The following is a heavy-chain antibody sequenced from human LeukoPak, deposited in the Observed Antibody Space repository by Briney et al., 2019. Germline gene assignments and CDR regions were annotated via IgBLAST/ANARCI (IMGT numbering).Heavy chain of an antibody. CDR3: AGSPPYYDFLAGYYGNYLDY. J-gene: IGHJ4*02. CDR1: GYSFTSYW. D-gene: IGHD3-9*01. CDR2: IYPGDSDA. Sequence: GEPLNISFNASGYSFTSYWIGWVRHMPRKRLEWIRIIYPGDSDARDSPSFQSQVTISAYKFLSTAYLQWLRLKDSHTAMYYCAGSPPYYDFLAGYYGNYLDYWGQGTMVTVSS. V-gene: IGHV5-51*01.